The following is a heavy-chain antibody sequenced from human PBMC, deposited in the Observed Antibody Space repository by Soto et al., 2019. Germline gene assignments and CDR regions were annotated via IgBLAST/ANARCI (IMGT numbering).Heavy chain of an antibody. D-gene: IGHD2-21*02. Sequence: QVQLQESGPGLVKPSETLSLTCTVSGGSISGYYWSWIRQPPGKGLEWIGYMYNTGSTVYNPSFKSRVTISVDTSKNQSSLKLNSVTAADTAVYYCARDLWGYCGTDCYPLDVWGQGTTVTVSS. V-gene: IGHV4-59*01. CDR1: GGSISGYY. CDR2: MYNTGST. J-gene: IGHJ6*02. CDR3: ARDLWGYCGTDCYPLDV.